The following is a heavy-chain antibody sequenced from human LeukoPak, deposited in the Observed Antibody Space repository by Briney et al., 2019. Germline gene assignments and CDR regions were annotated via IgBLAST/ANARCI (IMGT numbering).Heavy chain of an antibody. CDR1: GFTFSNYN. CDR2: ITSSSTYI. D-gene: IGHD6-13*01. J-gene: IGHJ6*03. CDR3: ARGGIAEYYMDV. V-gene: IGHV3-21*01. Sequence: GGSLRLSCAASGFTFSNYNMNWVRQAPGKGLEGVSSITSSSTYIYYADSVKGRFTISRDNAKNSLYLQMNSLRAEDTAVYYCARGGIAEYYMDVWGKGTTVTVSS.